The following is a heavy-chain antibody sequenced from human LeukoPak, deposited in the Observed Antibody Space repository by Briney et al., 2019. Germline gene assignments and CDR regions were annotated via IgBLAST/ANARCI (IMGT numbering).Heavy chain of an antibody. CDR3: ARDGSAWSRDL. D-gene: IGHD6-19*01. Sequence: GGSLRLSCVASGFIFSPYGMTWVRQAPGKGLEWVSTITSSNYPSYADSVKGRFTISRDNARNSVYLQMNTLRGEDTALYYCARDGSAWSRDLWGQGVLVTVSS. CDR2: ITSSNYP. J-gene: IGHJ5*02. V-gene: IGHV3-21*01. CDR1: GFIFSPYG.